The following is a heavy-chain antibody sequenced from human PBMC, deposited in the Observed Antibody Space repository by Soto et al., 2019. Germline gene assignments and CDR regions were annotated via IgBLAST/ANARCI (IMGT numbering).Heavy chain of an antibody. CDR1: GGTFSSYT. CDR3: ARFRGSYGMDV. CDR2: IIPILGIA. D-gene: IGHD3-10*01. Sequence: QVQLVQSGAEVKKPGSSVKVSCKASGGTFSSYTISWVRQAPGQGLEWMGRIIPILGIANYAQKFQGRVTITADKSTSTAYMARSSLRSEDTAVYYCARFRGSYGMDVWGQGTTVTVSS. J-gene: IGHJ6*02. V-gene: IGHV1-69*02.